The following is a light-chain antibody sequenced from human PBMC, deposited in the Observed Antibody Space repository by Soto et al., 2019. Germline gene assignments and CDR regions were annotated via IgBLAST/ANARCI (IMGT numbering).Light chain of an antibody. CDR2: DAS. Sequence: DIQMTQSPSSLSASVGDRVTITCQASQDISNYLNWYQQKPGKVPELLIYDASNLETGVPSRFSGSGSGSDFTFTSSSLQPEDIATYYCQQYDNLPPPTFGGGTKVEIK. CDR1: QDISNY. CDR3: QQYDNLPPPT. J-gene: IGKJ4*01. V-gene: IGKV1-33*01.